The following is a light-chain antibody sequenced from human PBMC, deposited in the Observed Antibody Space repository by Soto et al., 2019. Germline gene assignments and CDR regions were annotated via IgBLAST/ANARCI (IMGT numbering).Light chain of an antibody. CDR2: GAS. V-gene: IGKV3-20*01. J-gene: IGKJ1*01. CDR1: QSIISSY. Sequence: EIMLTQSPGTLSLSPGEGATLSCRASQSIISSYLAWYQQKPGQAPTLLIYGASSRATGIPDRYSGSGSGTDLSLTISRLEPEDFAVYYCQQYATSPGTVGQGTKVEIK. CDR3: QQYATSPGT.